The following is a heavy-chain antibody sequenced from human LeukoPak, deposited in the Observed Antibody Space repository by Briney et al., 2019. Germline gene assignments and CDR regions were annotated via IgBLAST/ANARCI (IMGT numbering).Heavy chain of an antibody. J-gene: IGHJ4*02. CDR2: INHSGST. V-gene: IGHV4-34*01. Sequence: SETLSLTCAVYGGSFSGYYWSWIRQPPGKGLEWIGEINHSGSTNYNPSLKSRVTISVDTSKNQFSLKLSSVTAADTAVYYCARGLPYSSSWYEDYWGQGTLVTVSS. CDR1: GGSFSGYY. CDR3: ARGLPYSSSWYEDY. D-gene: IGHD6-13*01.